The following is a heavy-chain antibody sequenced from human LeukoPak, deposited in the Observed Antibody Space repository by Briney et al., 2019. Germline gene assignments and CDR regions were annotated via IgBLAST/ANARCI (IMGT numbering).Heavy chain of an antibody. Sequence: SSETLSLTCTVSGGSISSGYYWGWIRQPPGKGLEWIGSIYYSGSTYYNPSLKSRVTISVDTSKNQFSLKLSSVTAADTAVYYCASHSITMIVESWFDPWGQGTLVTVSS. J-gene: IGHJ5*02. CDR3: ASHSITMIVESWFDP. CDR1: GGSISSGYY. CDR2: IYYSGST. D-gene: IGHD3-22*01. V-gene: IGHV4-38-2*02.